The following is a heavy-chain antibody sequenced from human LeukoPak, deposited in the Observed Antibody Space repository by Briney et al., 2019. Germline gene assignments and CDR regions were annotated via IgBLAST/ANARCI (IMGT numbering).Heavy chain of an antibody. V-gene: IGHV3-30-3*01. CDR1: GFTFSSYA. Sequence: GGSLRLSCAASGFTFSSYAMHWVRQAPGKGLEWVAVISYDGSNKYYAVSVKGRSTISRDNSKNTLYLQMNSLRAEDTAVYYCARDLDLGYYDSSGYEGTFDYWGQGTLVTVSS. CDR2: ISYDGSNK. D-gene: IGHD3-22*01. CDR3: ARDLDLGYYDSSGYEGTFDY. J-gene: IGHJ4*02.